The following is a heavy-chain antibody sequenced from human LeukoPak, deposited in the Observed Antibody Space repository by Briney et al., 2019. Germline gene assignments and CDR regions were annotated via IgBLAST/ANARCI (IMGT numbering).Heavy chain of an antibody. J-gene: IGHJ4*02. D-gene: IGHD3-3*01. CDR3: ARGRGYYQGPLDY. CDR1: GYSFTGYY. V-gene: IGHV1-2*02. Sequence: ASVKVSCKASGYSFTGYYMHWVRQAPGQGLEWMGWINPNSGGTNYAQKFQGRVTMTRDTSISTAYMELSRLRSDDTAVYYCARGRGYYQGPLDYWGQGTLVTVSS. CDR2: INPNSGGT.